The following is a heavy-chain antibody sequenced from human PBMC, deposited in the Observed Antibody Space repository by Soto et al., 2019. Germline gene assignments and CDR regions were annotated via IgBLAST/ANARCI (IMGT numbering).Heavy chain of an antibody. D-gene: IGHD5-18*01. Sequence: QVQLVQSGAEVKKPGASVKVSCKASGYTFTGYYMHWVRQAPGQGLEWMGWINPNSGGTNYAQKFQGRVTMTRDTSISTAYMELSRLRSDDTAVYYCARGRTAIVSNNWFDPWGQGTLVTVSS. V-gene: IGHV1-2*02. CDR1: GYTFTGYY. J-gene: IGHJ5*02. CDR2: INPNSGGT. CDR3: ARGRTAIVSNNWFDP.